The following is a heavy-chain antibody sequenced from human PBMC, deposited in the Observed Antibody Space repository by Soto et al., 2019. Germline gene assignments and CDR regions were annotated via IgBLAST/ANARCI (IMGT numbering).Heavy chain of an antibody. J-gene: IGHJ6*02. D-gene: IGHD3-22*01. CDR3: TRDRTVYYYDSSGYYSHPRGGMDV. CDR1: GFTFGDYA. V-gene: IGHV3-49*03. Sequence: GGSLRLSCTASGFTFGDYAMSWFRQAPGKGLEWVGFIRSKAYGGTTEYAASVKGRFTISRDDSKSIAYLQMNSLKTEHTAVYYCTRDRTVYYYDSSGYYSHPRGGMDVWGQGTTVTVSS. CDR2: IRSKAYGGTT.